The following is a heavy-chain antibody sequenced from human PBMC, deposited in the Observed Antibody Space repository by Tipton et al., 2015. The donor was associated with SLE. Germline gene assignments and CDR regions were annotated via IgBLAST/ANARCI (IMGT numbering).Heavy chain of an antibody. V-gene: IGHV4-39*07. J-gene: IGHJ3*02. D-gene: IGHD1-26*01. CDR2: IYYSGST. CDR3: ARVKRSPRAFDI. Sequence: TLSLTCTVSGGSISSSSYYWGWIRQPPGKGLEWIGSIYYSGSTYYNPSLKSRVTISVDTSKNQFSLKLSSVTAADTAVYYCARVKRSPRAFDIWGQGTMVTVSS. CDR1: GGSISSSSYY.